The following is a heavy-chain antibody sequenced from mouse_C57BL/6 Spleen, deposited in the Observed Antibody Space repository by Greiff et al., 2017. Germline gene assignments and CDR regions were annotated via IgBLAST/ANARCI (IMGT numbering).Heavy chain of an antibody. CDR3: ARGDDGFYFDY. D-gene: IGHD2-3*01. CDR2: IYPGSGGT. J-gene: IGHJ2*01. CDR1: GYTFTSYW. V-gene: IGHV1-55*01. Sequence: QVQLQQPGAELVKPGASVKLSCKASGYTFTSYWMTWVKQRPGQGLEWIGDIYPGSGGTNYNEKFKGKATLTVDTSSSTAYMQLSSLTSEDAAVYYCARGDDGFYFDYWGQGTTLTVSS.